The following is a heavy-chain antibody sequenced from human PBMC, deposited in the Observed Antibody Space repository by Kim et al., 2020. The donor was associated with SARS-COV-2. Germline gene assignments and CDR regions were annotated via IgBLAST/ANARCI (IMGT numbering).Heavy chain of an antibody. J-gene: IGHJ6*02. Sequence: ASVKVSCKASGYTFTSYYMHWVRQAPGQGLEWMGIINPSGGSTSYAQKFQGRVTMTRDTSTSTVYMELSSLRSEDTAVYYCARDPYSSIPIGYSYYYGMDLWGQGTTVTVSS. V-gene: IGHV1-46*01. CDR3: ARDPYSSIPIGYSYYYGMDL. D-gene: IGHD6-13*01. CDR1: GYTFTSYY. CDR2: INPSGGST.